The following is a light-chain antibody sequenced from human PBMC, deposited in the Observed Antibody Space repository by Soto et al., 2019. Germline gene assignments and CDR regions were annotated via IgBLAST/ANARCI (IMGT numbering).Light chain of an antibody. Sequence: QSALTQPASVSGSPGQSITISCTGTSSDVGGYNYVSWYQQHPGKAPKLIIYEVSNRPSGVSNRFSGSKSGNTASLTVSGLQAEDEADYYCCSYAGSSTFYVFGTGTKLTVL. J-gene: IGLJ1*01. CDR1: SSDVGGYNY. CDR2: EVS. CDR3: CSYAGSSTFYV. V-gene: IGLV2-14*01.